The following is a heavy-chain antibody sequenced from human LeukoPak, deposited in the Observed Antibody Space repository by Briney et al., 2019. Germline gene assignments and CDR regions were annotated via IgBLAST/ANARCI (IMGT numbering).Heavy chain of an antibody. V-gene: IGHV3-30*02. CDR2: IRYDGSNE. CDR1: GFTFSSYG. D-gene: IGHD3-22*01. J-gene: IGHJ4*02. Sequence: GGSLRLSCAASGFTFSSYGMHWVRQAPGKGLEWVAIIRYDGSNEYYADSVKGRFTISRDNSKNTLYLQMNSLRAEDTAVYYCAVKKYYYDRSGYGDWGQGTLVTVSS. CDR3: AVKKYYYDRSGYGD.